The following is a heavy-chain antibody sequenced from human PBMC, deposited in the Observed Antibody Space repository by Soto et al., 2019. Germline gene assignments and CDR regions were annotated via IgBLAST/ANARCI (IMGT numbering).Heavy chain of an antibody. CDR3: ARRFAGQTVAGFDS. D-gene: IGHD6-19*01. CDR2: IPYSGNT. V-gene: IGHV4-39*01. Sequence: QQQLQESGPGLVKQSETLTRTCTVSGGSLSSGSYYWGWIRQPPGKGLEWIGSIPYSGNTYYNPTLKTRVTLSVDASKNEFSLKLSAVTAADTAVYYCARRFAGQTVAGFDSWGQGTLVTVSS. CDR1: GGSLSSGSYY. J-gene: IGHJ4*02.